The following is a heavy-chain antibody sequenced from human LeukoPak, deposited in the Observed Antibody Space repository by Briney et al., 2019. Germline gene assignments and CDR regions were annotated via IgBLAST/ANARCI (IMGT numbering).Heavy chain of an antibody. CDR3: ARLTFHYDGSGYYFDY. V-gene: IGHV4-39*01. J-gene: IGHJ4*02. Sequence: PPETLSLTCTVSGGSISSSSYYWGWIRQPPGKGLEWIGSLHYGGSTYYNPSLKSRVTISVDTSKKQISLKQNSVTAADTAVYYCARLTFHYDGSGYYFDYWGQGTLVTVSS. CDR1: GGSISSSSYY. D-gene: IGHD3-22*01. CDR2: LHYGGST.